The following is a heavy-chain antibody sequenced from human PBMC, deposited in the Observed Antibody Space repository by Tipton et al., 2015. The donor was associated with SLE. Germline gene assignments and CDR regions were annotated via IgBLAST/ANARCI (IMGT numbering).Heavy chain of an antibody. V-gene: IGHV4-59*01. Sequence: LRLSCTVSGGSISSYYWSWIRQPPGKGLEWIGYIYYSGSTNYNPSLKSRVTISVDTSKNQFSLKLSSVTAADTAVYYCARGHPHIVVVIGGGWFDPWGQGTLVTVSS. CDR1: GGSISSYY. D-gene: IGHD2-21*01. CDR2: IYYSGST. CDR3: ARGHPHIVVVIGGGWFDP. J-gene: IGHJ5*02.